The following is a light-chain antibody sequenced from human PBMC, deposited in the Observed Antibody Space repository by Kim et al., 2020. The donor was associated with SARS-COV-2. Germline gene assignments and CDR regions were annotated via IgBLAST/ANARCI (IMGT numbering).Light chain of an antibody. V-gene: IGLV2-14*03. Sequence: QSALTQPASVSGSPGQSITISCTWTTSDVGTYTYVSWYQQHPGKVPKLMIYDVNKRPSGVSNRFSGSKSGNTASLTIAGLQADDEADYYCSSYTRSGALAFGGGTTLTVL. J-gene: IGLJ2*01. CDR2: DVN. CDR3: SSYTRSGALA. CDR1: TSDVGTYTY.